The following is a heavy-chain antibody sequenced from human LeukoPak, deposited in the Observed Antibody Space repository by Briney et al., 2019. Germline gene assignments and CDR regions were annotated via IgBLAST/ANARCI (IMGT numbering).Heavy chain of an antibody. J-gene: IGHJ4*02. CDR1: GFTFISYG. D-gene: IGHD2-8*01. Sequence: GGSLRLSCAASGFTFISYGMHWVRQAPGKGLEWVAIISKDGSDKNYADSVKGRFIISRDNSKNTLYLQMSSLRAEDTAVYYCAKEYDGYWGRGTLVTVSS. CDR2: ISKDGSDK. CDR3: AKEYDGY. V-gene: IGHV3-30*18.